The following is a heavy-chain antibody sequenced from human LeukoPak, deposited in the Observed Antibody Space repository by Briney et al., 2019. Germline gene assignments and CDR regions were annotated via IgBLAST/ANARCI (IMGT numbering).Heavy chain of an antibody. J-gene: IGHJ3*02. Sequence: GGSLRLSCAASGFTISSYAMHWVRQAPGKGLEWVAVISYDGSNKYYADSVKGRFIISRDNSKNTLYLQMNSLRPEDTALYYCARDPTDWNYGHGAFDIWGQGTMVTVSS. V-gene: IGHV3-30-3*01. CDR1: GFTISSYA. D-gene: IGHD1-7*01. CDR2: ISYDGSNK. CDR3: ARDPTDWNYGHGAFDI.